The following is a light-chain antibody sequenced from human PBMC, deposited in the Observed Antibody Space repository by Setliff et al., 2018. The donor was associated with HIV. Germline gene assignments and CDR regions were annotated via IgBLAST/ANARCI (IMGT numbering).Light chain of an antibody. CDR1: NSDVGGYNY. CDR3: CSYTSSNTFYG. J-gene: IGLJ1*01. Sequence: QSALTQPRSVSGSPGQSVTISCTGSNSDVGGYNYVSWYQQHSGKAPKLIIYNVIKRPSGVPDRFSGSKSGNTASLTISGLQAEDEADYYCCSYTSSNTFYGFGTGTKVTVL. V-gene: IGLV2-11*01. CDR2: NVI.